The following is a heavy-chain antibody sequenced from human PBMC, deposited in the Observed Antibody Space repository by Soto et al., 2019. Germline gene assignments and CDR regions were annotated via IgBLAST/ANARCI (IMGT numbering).Heavy chain of an antibody. Sequence: SXTLSLTCTVSGGSMSSYYWSWIRQPPVKGLEWIGYIYYSGSTNYNPSLKSRVTISVDTSKNQFSLKLSSVTAADTAVYYCASLQSYYDFWIGAFDIWGQGTMVTVSS. J-gene: IGHJ3*02. V-gene: IGHV4-59*08. CDR3: ASLQSYYDFWIGAFDI. CDR1: GGSMSSYY. D-gene: IGHD3-3*01. CDR2: IYYSGST.